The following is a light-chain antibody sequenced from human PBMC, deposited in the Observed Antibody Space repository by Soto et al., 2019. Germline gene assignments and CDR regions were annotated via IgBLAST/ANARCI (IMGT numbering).Light chain of an antibody. V-gene: IGLV2-23*02. CDR2: EVS. J-gene: IGLJ2*01. CDR1: SSDIGRYNF. CDR3: CSHPGDNVV. Sequence: QSALTQPASVSGSPGHSITISCTGSSSDIGRYNFVSWYQQHVRKAPKLMTYEVSKRPSGGYDRFSAAKSGNKASLTVSGLQAEDEADYYCCSHPGDNVVCGGGTKLTAL.